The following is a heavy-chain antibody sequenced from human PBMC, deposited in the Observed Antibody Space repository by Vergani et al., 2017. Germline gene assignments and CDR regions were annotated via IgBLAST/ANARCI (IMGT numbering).Heavy chain of an antibody. CDR2: IYWNDDK. Sequence: QITLKESGPTLVKPTQTLTLTCTFSGFSLSTSGVGVGWIRQPPGKALEWLALIYWNDDKRYSPSLKSRLTITTDTSKNQVVLTMTNMDPVDTATYYCALRTTGTTAKWFDPWGQGTLVTVSS. J-gene: IGHJ5*02. CDR1: GFSLSTSGVG. V-gene: IGHV2-5*01. CDR3: ALRTTGTTAKWFDP. D-gene: IGHD4-17*01.